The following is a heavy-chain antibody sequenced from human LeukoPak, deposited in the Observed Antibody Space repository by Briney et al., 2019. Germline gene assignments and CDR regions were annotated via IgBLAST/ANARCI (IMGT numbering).Heavy chain of an antibody. Sequence: NPSETLPLTCSVSGASINTYYWSWIRQPPGKGLEWIGYIYYSGSTNYNPSLKSRVTMSVDRSESRFSLKLSSVTAADTAVYYCARHRVQLERRSAFDIWGQGTMLTVSS. CDR2: IYYSGST. J-gene: IGHJ3*02. D-gene: IGHD1-1*01. CDR3: ARHRVQLERRSAFDI. V-gene: IGHV4-59*08. CDR1: GASINTYY.